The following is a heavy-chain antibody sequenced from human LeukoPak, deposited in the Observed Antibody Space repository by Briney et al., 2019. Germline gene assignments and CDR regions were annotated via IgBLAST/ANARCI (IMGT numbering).Heavy chain of an antibody. Sequence: SETLSLTCTVSGGSISSSSYYWGWIRQPPGKGLEWIGSIYYSGSTYYNPSLKSRVTISVDTSKNQFSLRLSSVTAADTAVYYCARDASTVYYYYNYMDVWGKGTTVTVSS. CDR2: IYYSGST. J-gene: IGHJ6*03. CDR1: GGSISSSSYY. CDR3: ARDASTVYYYYNYMDV. D-gene: IGHD2/OR15-2a*01. V-gene: IGHV4-39*07.